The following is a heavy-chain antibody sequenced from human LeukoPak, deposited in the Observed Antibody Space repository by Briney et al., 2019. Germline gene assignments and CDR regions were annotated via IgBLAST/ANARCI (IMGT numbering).Heavy chain of an antibody. V-gene: IGHV4-39*07. Sequence: SETLSLTCTVSGGSISSSSYYWGWIRQPPGKGLEWIGSISYSGSTYYNPSLKSRVTISVDTSTNQFSLKLNSVTAADTAVYYCTRGSSWYSWFDPWGQGTLVTVSS. J-gene: IGHJ5*02. CDR2: ISYSGST. D-gene: IGHD6-13*01. CDR3: TRGSSWYSWFDP. CDR1: GGSISSSSYY.